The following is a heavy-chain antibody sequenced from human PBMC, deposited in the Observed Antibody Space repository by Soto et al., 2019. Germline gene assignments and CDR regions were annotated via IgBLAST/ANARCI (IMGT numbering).Heavy chain of an antibody. Sequence: GGSLRLSCAASGFIFTSYALNWVRQAPGKGLEWVSAISGSGDNTYYADSVKGRFTISRDISKNTLYLQMNSLRAEDTAVYYCAKDWTGLFYDRQYYFDYWGQGTLVTVSS. J-gene: IGHJ4*02. CDR2: ISGSGDNT. CDR1: GFIFTSYA. D-gene: IGHD3-3*01. V-gene: IGHV3-23*01. CDR3: AKDWTGLFYDRQYYFDY.